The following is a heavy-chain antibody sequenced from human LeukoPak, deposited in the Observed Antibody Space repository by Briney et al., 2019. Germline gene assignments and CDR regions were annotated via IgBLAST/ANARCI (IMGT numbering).Heavy chain of an antibody. CDR2: IKNKADSYIA. CDR3: TRDWWTSLDV. CDR1: GFTFSAPY. J-gene: IGHJ6*02. Sequence: PGGSLRLSCAASGFTFSAPYMDWVRQAPGKGLEWVGRIKNKADSYIADYAASVKGSFTISRDDSKNSLYLQMTSLKTEDTAVYFCTRDWWTSLDVWGQGTTVTVSS. D-gene: IGHD2-15*01. V-gene: IGHV3-72*01.